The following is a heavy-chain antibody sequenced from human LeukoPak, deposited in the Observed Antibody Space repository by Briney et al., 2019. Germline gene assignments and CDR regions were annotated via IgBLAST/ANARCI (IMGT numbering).Heavy chain of an antibody. V-gene: IGHV3-30*02. J-gene: IGHJ4*02. CDR1: GFTFSSYG. CDR3: AKVISAYQLLPPDY. Sequence: HPGGSLRLSCAASGFTFSSYGMHWVRQAPGKGLEWVAFIRYDGSNKYYADSVKGRFTISRDNSKNTLYLQMNSLRAEDTAVYYCAKVISAYQLLPPDYWGQGTLVTVSS. CDR2: IRYDGSNK. D-gene: IGHD2-2*01.